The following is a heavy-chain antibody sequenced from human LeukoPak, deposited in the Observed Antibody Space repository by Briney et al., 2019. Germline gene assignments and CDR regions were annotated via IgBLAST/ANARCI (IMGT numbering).Heavy chain of an antibody. V-gene: IGHV3-7*03. D-gene: IGHD2-2*01. Sequence: GGSLRLSCAASGFTFSSYWMSWVRQAPGKGLEWVANIRQDGSEKYYVDSVKGRFTISRNNAKNSLYLQMNSLRAEDTAVYYCARAQVPAAMDYWGQGTLVTVSS. J-gene: IGHJ4*02. CDR2: IRQDGSEK. CDR3: ARAQVPAAMDY. CDR1: GFTFSSYW.